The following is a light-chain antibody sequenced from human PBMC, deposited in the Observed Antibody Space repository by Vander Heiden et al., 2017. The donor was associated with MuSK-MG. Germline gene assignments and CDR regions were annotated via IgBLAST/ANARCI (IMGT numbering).Light chain of an antibody. CDR2: EAS. V-gene: IGKV3-11*01. J-gene: IGKJ4*01. CDR1: QSVNRF. CDR3: QQRTNWHGKRLI. Sequence: EVVLTQFPVTLSLSPGQRATLSCRASQSVNRFLAWYQQKSGQPPRLLVYEASKRPPGIPARFSGSGYGTDFTLTINSLQPDDSAVYFCQQRTNWHGKRLIFGGGTKVRI.